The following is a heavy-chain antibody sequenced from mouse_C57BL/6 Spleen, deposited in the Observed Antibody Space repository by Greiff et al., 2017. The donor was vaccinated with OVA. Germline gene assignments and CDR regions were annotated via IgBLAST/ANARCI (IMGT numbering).Heavy chain of an antibody. D-gene: IGHD2-5*01. J-gene: IGHJ1*03. V-gene: IGHV2-6-1*01. Sequence: VKLVESGPGLVAPSQSLSITCTVSGFSLTSYGVHWVRQPPGKGLEWLVVIWSDGSTTYNSALKSRLSISKDNSKSQVFLKMNSLQTDDTAMYYCARHAYYSNFWYFDVWGTGTTVTVSS. CDR1: GFSLTSYG. CDR3: ARHAYYSNFWYFDV. CDR2: IWSDGST.